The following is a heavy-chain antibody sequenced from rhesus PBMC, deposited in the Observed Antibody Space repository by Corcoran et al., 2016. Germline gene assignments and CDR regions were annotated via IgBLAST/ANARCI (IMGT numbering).Heavy chain of an antibody. D-gene: IGHD5-36*01. CDR1: GYSISSGYD. V-gene: IGHV4-76*01. J-gene: IGHJ4*01. Sequence: QVQLQESGPGVVKPSETLSLTCAVSGYSISSGYDWSWIRQPPRKGLEWIGYIYGSSGSTNYNPSYKNRVTISKDTSKNQFSLKLSSVTAADTAVYYCARDRATVDFDYWGQGVLVTVSS. CDR2: IYGSSGST. CDR3: ARDRATVDFDY.